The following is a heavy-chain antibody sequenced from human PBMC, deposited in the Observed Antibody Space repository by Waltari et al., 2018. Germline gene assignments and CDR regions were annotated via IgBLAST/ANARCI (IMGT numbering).Heavy chain of an antibody. J-gene: IGHJ1*01. CDR2: ISWNSGGI. Sequence: EVQLVESGGGLAQPGRSLRLSCVAYGFTFVDYAMHWVRQRPGKGLEWVSGISWNSGGIGYADSTRGRFTISRDNAKKSLYLQMQSLRPDDTARYYCVKGGWGFGELYDQHWGQGTLVTVSS. CDR1: GFTFVDYA. CDR3: VKGGWGFGELYDQH. V-gene: IGHV3-9*01. D-gene: IGHD3-10*01.